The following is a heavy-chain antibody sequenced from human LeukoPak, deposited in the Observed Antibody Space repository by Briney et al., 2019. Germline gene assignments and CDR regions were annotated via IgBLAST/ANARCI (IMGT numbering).Heavy chain of an antibody. V-gene: IGHV4-34*01. CDR1: GGSFSGYY. D-gene: IGHD6-13*01. Sequence: TSETLSLTCAVYGGSFSGYYWSWIRQPPGKGLEWIGEINHSGSTNYNPSLKSRVTISVDTSKNQFSLKLSSVTAADTAVYYCAGSSWYGWYFDYWGQGTLVTVSS. J-gene: IGHJ4*02. CDR3: AGSSWYGWYFDY. CDR2: INHSGST.